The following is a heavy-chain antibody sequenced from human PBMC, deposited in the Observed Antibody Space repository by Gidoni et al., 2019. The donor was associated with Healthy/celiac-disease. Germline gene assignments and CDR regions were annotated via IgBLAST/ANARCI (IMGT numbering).Heavy chain of an antibody. J-gene: IGHJ4*02. CDR2: IYSGGST. V-gene: IGHV3-53*01. CDR1: GFTVSSNY. D-gene: IGHD6-19*01. Sequence: EVQLVESGGGLIQPGGSLRLSCAASGFTVSSNYMSWVRQAPGKGLEWVSVIYSGGSTYYADSVKGRFTISRDNSKNTLYLQMNSLRAEDTAVYYCARVTRSSSGWRGGFDYWGQGTLVTVSX. CDR3: ARVTRSSSGWRGGFDY.